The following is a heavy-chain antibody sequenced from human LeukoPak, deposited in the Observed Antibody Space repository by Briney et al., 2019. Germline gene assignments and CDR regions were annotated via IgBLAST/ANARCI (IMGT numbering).Heavy chain of an antibody. D-gene: IGHD1-26*01. J-gene: IGHJ6*02. CDR2: TYYRSKWFN. V-gene: IGHV6-1*01. Sequence: SQTLSLTCAISGDSVSSNSAAWNSIRQSPSRGLEWLGRTYYRSKWFNDYAVSVKSRITINPDTSKNQFSLQLYSVTPEDTAVYYCARGPGSPDVWGQGTTVTVSS. CDR3: ARGPGSPDV. CDR1: GDSVSSNSAA.